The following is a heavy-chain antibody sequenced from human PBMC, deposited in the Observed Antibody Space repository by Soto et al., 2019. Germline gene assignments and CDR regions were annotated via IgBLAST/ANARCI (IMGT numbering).Heavy chain of an antibody. J-gene: IGHJ4*02. CDR3: AKAPAFDYYGSGSSVDY. V-gene: IGHV3-30*18. D-gene: IGHD3-10*01. CDR2: ISYDGSNK. Sequence: GGSLRLSCAASGFTFSSYGMHWVRQAPGKGLEWVAVISYDGSNKYYADSVKGRFTISRDNSKNTLYLQMNSLRAEDTAVYYCAKAPAFDYYGSGSSVDYWGQGTLVTVSS. CDR1: GFTFSSYG.